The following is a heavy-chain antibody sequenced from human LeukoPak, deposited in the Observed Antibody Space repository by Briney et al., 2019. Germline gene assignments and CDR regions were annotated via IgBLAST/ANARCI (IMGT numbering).Heavy chain of an antibody. V-gene: IGHV3-7*01. CDR3: VRGGKQLDY. CDR2: MNVDGSER. J-gene: IGHJ4*02. CDR1: GFTLTDYL. Sequence: PGGSLRLSCAASGFTLTDYLMSWVRQAPGKGLEWVTNMNVDGSERNYADSVKGRFTISRDNAQSSLSLQMNSLRVEDTADYYCVRGGKQLDYWGQGILVTVSS. D-gene: IGHD6-13*01.